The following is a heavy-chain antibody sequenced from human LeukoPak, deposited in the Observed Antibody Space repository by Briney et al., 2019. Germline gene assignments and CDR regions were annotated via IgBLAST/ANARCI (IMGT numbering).Heavy chain of an antibody. J-gene: IGHJ4*02. D-gene: IGHD6-19*01. Sequence: GGSLRLSCAASGSTFSSYGMHWVRQAPGKGLEWVAVISYDGSNKYYADSVKGRFTISRDNSKNTLYLQMNSLRAEDTAVYYCAKDYEQWLNSFLFDYWGQGTLVTVSS. CDR2: ISYDGSNK. V-gene: IGHV3-30*18. CDR1: GSTFSSYG. CDR3: AKDYEQWLNSFLFDY.